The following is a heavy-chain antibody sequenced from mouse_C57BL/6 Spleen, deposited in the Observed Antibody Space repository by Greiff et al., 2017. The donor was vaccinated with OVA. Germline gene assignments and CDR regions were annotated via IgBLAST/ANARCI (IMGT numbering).Heavy chain of an antibody. Sequence: QVQLQQSGPELVKPGASVKLSCKASGYTFTSYDINWVKQRPGQGLEWIGWIYPRDGSTKYNEKFKGQATLTVDTSSSTAYMELHSLTSEDSAVYFCAREGYGSSFAYWGQGTLVTVSA. V-gene: IGHV1-85*01. CDR3: AREGYGSSFAY. CDR2: IYPRDGST. D-gene: IGHD1-1*01. J-gene: IGHJ3*01. CDR1: GYTFTSYD.